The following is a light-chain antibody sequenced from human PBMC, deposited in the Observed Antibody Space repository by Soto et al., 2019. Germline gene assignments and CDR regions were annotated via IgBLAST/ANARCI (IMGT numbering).Light chain of an antibody. CDR2: DAS. CDR1: QSISSW. J-gene: IGKJ1*01. Sequence: DIPMTQSPSTLSASVGDRVTITCRASQSISSWLAWYQQKPGKAPKLLIYDASSLERGVPSRFSGSGSGTEFTLTISSLQPDDFATYYGQQYNSYPWTFGQGTKVEIK. CDR3: QQYNSYPWT. V-gene: IGKV1-5*01.